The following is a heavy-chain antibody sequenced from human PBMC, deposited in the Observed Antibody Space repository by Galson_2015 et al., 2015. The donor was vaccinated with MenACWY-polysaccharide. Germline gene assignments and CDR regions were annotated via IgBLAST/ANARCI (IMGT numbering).Heavy chain of an antibody. J-gene: IGHJ2*01. CDR1: SGSISSGFYS. V-gene: IGHV4-30-2*01. CDR3: ARHRDSSSYSYFDS. Sequence: PLSLTCAVSSGSISSGFYSWSWLRQPPGKGLEWIGSISHSGSTSYSPSLHSRVTISVDRSTNQFSLKLSSVTAADSAVYYCARHRDSSSYSYFDSWGRGALVTVSS. D-gene: IGHD3-22*01. CDR2: ISHSGST.